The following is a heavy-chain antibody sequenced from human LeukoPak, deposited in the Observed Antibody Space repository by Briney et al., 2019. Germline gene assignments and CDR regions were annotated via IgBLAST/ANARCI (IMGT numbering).Heavy chain of an antibody. CDR2: ISWNSGSI. V-gene: IGHV3-9*01. CDR1: GFTFSTYA. CDR3: AKFVEGLPPLDDAFDI. D-gene: IGHD1-1*01. J-gene: IGHJ3*02. Sequence: GESLRLSCAASGFTFSTYAMHWVRQAPGKGLEWVSGISWNSGSIGYADSVKGRFTISRDNAKNSLYLQMNSLRAEDTALYYCAKFVEGLPPLDDAFDIWGQGTMVTVSS.